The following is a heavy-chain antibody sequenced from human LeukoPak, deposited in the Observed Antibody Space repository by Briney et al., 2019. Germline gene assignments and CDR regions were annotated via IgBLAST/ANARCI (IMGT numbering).Heavy chain of an antibody. D-gene: IGHD6-13*01. CDR1: GFTISSSY. Sequence: GGSLRLSCAASGFTISSSYMSWVRRPPGKGLEWVSVIYSGGSTYYADSVKGRFTISRDSSKNTLYLQMNSLRAEDTAVYYCVKDGGYSSSWPYFDYWGQGTLVTVSS. J-gene: IGHJ4*02. V-gene: IGHV3-53*01. CDR2: IYSGGST. CDR3: VKDGGYSSSWPYFDY.